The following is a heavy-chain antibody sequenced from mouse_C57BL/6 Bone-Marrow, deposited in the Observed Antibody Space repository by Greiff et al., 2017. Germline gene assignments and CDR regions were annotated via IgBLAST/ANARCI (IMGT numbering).Heavy chain of an antibody. CDR3: TTGTVWYFDV. CDR2: IDPENGDT. J-gene: IGHJ1*03. V-gene: IGHV14-4*01. CDR1: GFNIKDDY. Sequence: VQLQQSGAELVRPGASVKLSCTASGFNIKDDYMHWVKQRPEQGLEWIGWIDPENGDTEYASKFQGKATITADTSSNTAYLQLSSLTSEDTAVSYCTTGTVWYFDVWGTGTTVTVSS. D-gene: IGHD4-1*01.